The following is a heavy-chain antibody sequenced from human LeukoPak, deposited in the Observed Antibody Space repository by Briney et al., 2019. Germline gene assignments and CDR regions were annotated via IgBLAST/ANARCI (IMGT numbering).Heavy chain of an antibody. CDR1: GYSFTSYW. D-gene: IGHD5-12*01. V-gene: IGHV1-2*02. CDR2: INPNSGDT. CDR3: AKDRAHVGTMVDVFDF. Sequence: GESLKISCKGSGYSFTSYWIAWVRQAPGQGPEWMGWINPNSGDTKYARKFQGRVIMARDTSITTAYMELRRLTSDDTAMYYCAKDRAHVGTMVDVFDFWGQGTMVTVSS. J-gene: IGHJ3*01.